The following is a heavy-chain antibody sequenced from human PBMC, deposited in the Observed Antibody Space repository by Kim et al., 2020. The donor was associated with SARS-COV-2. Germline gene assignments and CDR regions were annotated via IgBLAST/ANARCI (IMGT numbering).Heavy chain of an antibody. J-gene: IGHJ4*02. CDR3: ASRRGLLLTIPFDY. Sequence: ADSGKGRFTISRDNSKNTLYLQMTSLRAEDTAVYYCASRRGLLLTIPFDYWGQGTLVTVSS. D-gene: IGHD2-15*01. V-gene: IGHV3-23*01.